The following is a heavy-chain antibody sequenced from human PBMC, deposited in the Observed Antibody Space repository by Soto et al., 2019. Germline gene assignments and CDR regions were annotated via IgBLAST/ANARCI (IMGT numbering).Heavy chain of an antibody. CDR3: ARGSGISVIPGELEYVHYDY. J-gene: IGHJ4*02. Sequence: QVQLQQWGAGLLNPSETLSLTCAVYGQSFSGHTWSWIRQSPGKGLEWIGEISQSGSTYYNPSLKTRVTISADTSKNQFSLTLNSVTAADTGVFYCARGSGISVIPGELEYVHYDYWGQGTLVSVSS. D-gene: IGHD2-2*01. CDR2: ISQSGST. V-gene: IGHV4-34*01. CDR1: GQSFSGHT.